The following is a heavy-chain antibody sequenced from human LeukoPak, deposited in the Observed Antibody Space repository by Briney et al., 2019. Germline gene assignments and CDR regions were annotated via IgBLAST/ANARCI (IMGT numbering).Heavy chain of an antibody. J-gene: IGHJ5*02. D-gene: IGHD2-2*02. Sequence: ASVKVSCKASGYTFTSYYMHWVRQAPGQGLEWMGIINPSGGSTSYAQKFQGRVTITADESTSTAYLELSSLRSEDTAVYYCARDRPGRYCSNTSCYTASPFDPWGQGTLVIVSS. CDR1: GYTFTSYY. CDR3: ARDRPGRYCSNTSCYTASPFDP. V-gene: IGHV1-46*01. CDR2: INPSGGST.